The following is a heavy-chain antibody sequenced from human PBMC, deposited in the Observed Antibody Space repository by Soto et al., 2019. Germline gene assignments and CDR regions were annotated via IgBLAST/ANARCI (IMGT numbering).Heavy chain of an antibody. CDR2: IYYSGST. D-gene: IGHD3-3*01. V-gene: IGHV4-31*03. J-gene: IGHJ6*03. CDR3: ARGSGYRYYYYMDV. CDR1: GGSISSGGYY. Sequence: SETLSLTCTVSGGSISSGGYYWSWIRQHPGKGLEWIGYIYYSGSTYYNPSLKSRVTISVDTSKNQFSLKLSSVTAADTAVYYCARGSGYRYYYYMDVWGKGTTVTVSS.